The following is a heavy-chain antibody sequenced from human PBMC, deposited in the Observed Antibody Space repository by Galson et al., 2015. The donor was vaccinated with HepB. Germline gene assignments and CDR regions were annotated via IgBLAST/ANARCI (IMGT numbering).Heavy chain of an antibody. V-gene: IGHV3-23*01. CDR1: GFTFSSYA. CDR2: ISQSGGST. Sequence: SLRLSCAATGFTFSSYAMSWVRQAPGMGLEWVSGISQSGGSTKYADSVRGRFTISRDNSKNTLFLQMNSLRADDTAVYYCAKAPRNEQWPFLGNDYWGQGTLVTVSS. J-gene: IGHJ4*02. CDR3: AKAPRNEQWPFLGNDY. D-gene: IGHD6-19*01.